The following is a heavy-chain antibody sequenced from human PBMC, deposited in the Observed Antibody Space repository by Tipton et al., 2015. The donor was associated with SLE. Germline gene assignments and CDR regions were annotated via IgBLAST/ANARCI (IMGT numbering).Heavy chain of an antibody. CDR2: IYTSGST. CDR1: GGSISSYY. J-gene: IGHJ4*02. CDR3: ARGGRDILTSTGYFDY. V-gene: IGHV4-4*08. Sequence: TLSLTCTVSGGSISSYYWSWIRQPPGKGLEWIGYIYTSGSTNYNPSLKSRVTISVDTSKNQFSLKLSSVTAADTAVYYCARGGRDILTSTGYFDYWGQGTLVTVSS. D-gene: IGHD3-9*01.